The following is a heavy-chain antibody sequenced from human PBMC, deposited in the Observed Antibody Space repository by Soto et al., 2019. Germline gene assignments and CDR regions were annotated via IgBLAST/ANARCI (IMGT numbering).Heavy chain of an antibody. CDR2: MYNSGST. D-gene: IGHD2-21*02. CDR1: GSSISAYS. J-gene: IGHJ6*02. CDR3: ARDLWGYCGTDCYPLDV. V-gene: IGHV4-59*01. Sequence: SETLSLTYSNSGSSISAYSWSWMRQPPWKGREWIGYMYNSGSTVYNPSFKSRVTISVDMSKNQFSLKLNSVTAADTAVYYCARDLWGYCGTDCYPLDVWGQGTTVT.